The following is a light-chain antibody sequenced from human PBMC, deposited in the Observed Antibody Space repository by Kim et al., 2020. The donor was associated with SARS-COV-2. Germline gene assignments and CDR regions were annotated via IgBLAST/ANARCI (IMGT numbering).Light chain of an antibody. Sequence: SLSPGDRATLSCRASQSVDGYLAWLQQKPGQAPRLLISNASNRAAGVPARFSGSGSGTDFTLTISSLEAEDFAVYYCQQRRKSITFGQGTRLENK. J-gene: IGKJ5*01. V-gene: IGKV3-11*01. CDR1: QSVDGY. CDR3: QQRRKSIT. CDR2: NAS.